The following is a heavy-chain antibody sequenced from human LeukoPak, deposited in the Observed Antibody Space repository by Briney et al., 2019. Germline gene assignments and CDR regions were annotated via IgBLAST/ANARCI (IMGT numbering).Heavy chain of an antibody. CDR2: IRYDGSNK. CDR1: GFTFSSYG. V-gene: IGHV3-30*02. CDR3: SRAKYSSSWYHYYEPHAFDI. Sequence: GRSLRLSCAASGFTFSSYGMHWVRQAPGKGLEWVAFIRYDGSNKYYADSVKGRFTISRDNSKNTLYLQMNSLRAEDTAVYYCSRAKYSSSWYHYYEPHAFDIWGQGTMVTVSS. J-gene: IGHJ3*02. D-gene: IGHD6-13*01.